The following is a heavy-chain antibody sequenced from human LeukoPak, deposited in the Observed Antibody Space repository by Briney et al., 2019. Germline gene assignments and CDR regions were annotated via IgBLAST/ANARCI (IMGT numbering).Heavy chain of an antibody. V-gene: IGHV5-51*01. D-gene: IGHD4-23*01. CDR2: IYPGDSDT. CDR3: ARRLDYGGNSHGY. Sequence: GESLKISCRGSGYTFTSYWIGWVRQMPGKGLEWMGIIYPGDSDTRCSPSFRGQVTISADKSISTAYLQWSSLKAADTAIYYCARRLDYGGNSHGYWGQGTLVTVPS. J-gene: IGHJ4*02. CDR1: GYTFTSYW.